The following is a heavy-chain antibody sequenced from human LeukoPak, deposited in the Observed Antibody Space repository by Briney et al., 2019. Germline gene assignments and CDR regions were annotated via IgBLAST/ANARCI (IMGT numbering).Heavy chain of an antibody. D-gene: IGHD6-13*01. J-gene: IGHJ3*02. CDR2: IRYDGSNK. V-gene: IGHV3-30*02. CDR1: GFTFSSYG. CDR3: AKMYSSSWLLLHI. Sequence: GSLRLSCAASGFTFSSYGMQWVRQAPGKGLEWVAFIRYDGSNKFYADSVKGRFTISRDNSKNTLYLQMNSLRAEDTAVYYCAKMYSSSWLLLHIWGQGTMVTVSS.